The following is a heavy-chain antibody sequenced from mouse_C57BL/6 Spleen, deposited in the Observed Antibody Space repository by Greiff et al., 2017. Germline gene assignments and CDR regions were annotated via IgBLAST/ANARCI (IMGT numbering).Heavy chain of an antibody. CDR1: GYSITSGYY. CDR2: ISYDGSN. Sequence: EVQVVESGPALVKPSQSLSLTCSVTGYSITSGYYWNWIRQFPGNKLEWMGYISYDGSNNYNPSLKNRISITRDTSKNQFFLKLNSVTTEDTATYYCARDDYDAMDYWGQGTSVTVSS. CDR3: ARDDYDAMDY. J-gene: IGHJ4*01. V-gene: IGHV3-6*01.